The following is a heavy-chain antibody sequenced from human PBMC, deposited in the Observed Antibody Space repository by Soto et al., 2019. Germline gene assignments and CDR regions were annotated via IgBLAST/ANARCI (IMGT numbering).Heavy chain of an antibody. Sequence: DVQLVESGGGLVQPGRSLRLSCAASGFTFDDYAMHWVRQAPGKGLEWVSGISWNSGSIGYADSVKGRFTISRDNAKNSLYLQMNSLRAEDTALYYCAKDIVVAHPFSNYYYYYMDVWGKGTTVTVSS. CDR1: GFTFDDYA. CDR3: AKDIVVAHPFSNYYYYYMDV. V-gene: IGHV3-9*01. J-gene: IGHJ6*03. CDR2: ISWNSGSI. D-gene: IGHD2-15*01.